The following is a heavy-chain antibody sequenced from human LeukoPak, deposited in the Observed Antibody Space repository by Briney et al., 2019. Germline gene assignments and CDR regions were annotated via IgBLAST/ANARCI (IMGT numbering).Heavy chain of an antibody. CDR3: AKLFPSLLQRDMITFGGVIVYFDY. Sequence: GGSLRLSCAASGLTFSNYWMHWVRQAPGKGLEWVSAISGSGGSTYYADSAKGRFTISRDNSKNTLYLQMNSLRAEDTAVYYCAKLFPSLLQRDMITFGGVIVYFDYWGQGTLVTVSS. J-gene: IGHJ4*02. CDR1: GLTFSNYW. CDR2: ISGSGGST. D-gene: IGHD3-16*02. V-gene: IGHV3-23*01.